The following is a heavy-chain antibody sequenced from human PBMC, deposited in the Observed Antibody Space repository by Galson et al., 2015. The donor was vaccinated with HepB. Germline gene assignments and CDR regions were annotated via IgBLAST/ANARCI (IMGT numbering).Heavy chain of an antibody. V-gene: IGHV3-48*03. CDR3: VRDFLEYADY. J-gene: IGHJ4*02. D-gene: IGHD3-3*01. CDR2: ISSSGSTI. Sequence: SLRLSCAASGFTFSSYEMNWVRQAPGKGLEWVSYISSSGSTIYYADSVKGRFTISRDNAHNSLYLQMNSLRAEDTAVYYCVRDFLEYADYWGQGTLVTVSS. CDR1: GFTFSSYE.